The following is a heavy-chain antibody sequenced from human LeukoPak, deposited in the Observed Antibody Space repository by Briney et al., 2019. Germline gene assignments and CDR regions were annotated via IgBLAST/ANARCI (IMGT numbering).Heavy chain of an antibody. CDR1: GFTFSSYA. J-gene: IGHJ4*02. CDR2: ISDDGGST. CDR3: APTCSGGTCYLFDY. Sequence: GGSLRLSCAASGFTFSSYAMTWVRQAPGKGLEWVSVISDDGGSTYYADSVKGRFTISRDNSKNTLYLRMNSLRAEDTAVYYCAPTCSGGTCYLFDYWGQGTLVTVSS. V-gene: IGHV3-23*01. D-gene: IGHD2-15*01.